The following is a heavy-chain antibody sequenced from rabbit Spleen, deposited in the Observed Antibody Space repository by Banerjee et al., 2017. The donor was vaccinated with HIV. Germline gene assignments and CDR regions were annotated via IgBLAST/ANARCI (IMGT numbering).Heavy chain of an antibody. CDR1: GFDFSSYY. J-gene: IGHJ4*01. CDR3: AKSANGDGWYALDL. CDR2: TYTGPSNIG. V-gene: IGHV1S40*01. Sequence: QSLEESGGDLVKPGASLTLTCTTSGFDFSSYYINWVRQAPGMGLEWIACTYTGPSNIGSASWAKGRFTITKTSSTTVTLQMTSLTDAATATYFCAKSANGDGWYALDLWGPGTLVTVS. D-gene: IGHD2-1*01.